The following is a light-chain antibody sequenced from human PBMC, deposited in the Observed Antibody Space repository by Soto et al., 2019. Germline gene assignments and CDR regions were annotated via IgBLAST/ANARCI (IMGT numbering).Light chain of an antibody. Sequence: TQSPTSQIASVGDRVTITCQASQYIGTFVNWYQQKGGEAPRLLISGASNLEAGVPSRFRGSGSGADFIFTITNLQPEDVGTYSCQQYDNIILSFGGGTKVEI. J-gene: IGKJ4*01. V-gene: IGKV1-33*01. CDR1: QYIGTF. CDR3: QQYDNIILS. CDR2: GAS.